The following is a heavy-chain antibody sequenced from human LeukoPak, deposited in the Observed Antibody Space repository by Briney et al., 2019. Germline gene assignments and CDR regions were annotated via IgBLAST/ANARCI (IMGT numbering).Heavy chain of an antibody. J-gene: IGHJ3*01. CDR2: IFPGDSDT. CDR3: AKCRDYYDSSGFYTYDV. CDR1: GYDFPSYY. D-gene: IGHD3-22*01. V-gene: IGHV5-51*07. Sequence: GESLKISCVTSGYDFPSYYIAWVHQMPGKGPEWMGVIFPGDSDTRYNPAFKGQATMSVDTSVDTAYLQWSSLKASDAAMYFCAKCRDYYDSSGFYTYDVWGHGTRVIV.